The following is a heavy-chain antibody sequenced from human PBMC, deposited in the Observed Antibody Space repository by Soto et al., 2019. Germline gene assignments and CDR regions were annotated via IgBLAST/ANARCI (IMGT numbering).Heavy chain of an antibody. V-gene: IGHV4-59*01. D-gene: IGHD3-9*01. J-gene: IGHJ6*02. CDR2: IYYSGST. Sequence: KPSETLSLTCTVSGGSISSYYWSWIRQPPGKGLEWIGYIYYSGSTNYNPSLKSRVTISVDTSKNQFSLKLSSVTAADTAVYYCARDRGDYDILTGYSPYYGMDVWGQGTTVTVSS. CDR1: GGSISSYY. CDR3: ARDRGDYDILTGYSPYYGMDV.